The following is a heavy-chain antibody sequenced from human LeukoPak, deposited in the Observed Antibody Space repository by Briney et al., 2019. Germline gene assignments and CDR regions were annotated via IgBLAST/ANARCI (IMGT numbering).Heavy chain of an antibody. J-gene: IGHJ4*02. CDR3: ARVYYDSSGSIMPFDY. CDR2: INHSGST. D-gene: IGHD3-22*01. V-gene: IGHV4-34*01. Sequence: SETLSLTCAVYGGSFSGYYWSWIRQPPGKGLAWIGEINHSGSTNYNPSLKSRVTISVDTSKNQFSLKLSSVTAADTAVYYCARVYYDSSGSIMPFDYWGQGTLVTVSS. CDR1: GGSFSGYY.